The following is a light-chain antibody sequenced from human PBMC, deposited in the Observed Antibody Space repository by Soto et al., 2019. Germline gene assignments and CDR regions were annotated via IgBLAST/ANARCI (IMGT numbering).Light chain of an antibody. J-gene: IGKJ1*01. CDR1: QSVSSSY. V-gene: IGKV3-20*01. Sequence: EIVLTQSPGTLSLSPGERATLSCRASQSVSSSYLAWYQQQPGQAPRLLIYGASRRATGIPDRFSGSGSGTDFTLTVSRLEPEDVAVYYCHQYGNSPATFGQGTKVEIK. CDR2: GAS. CDR3: HQYGNSPAT.